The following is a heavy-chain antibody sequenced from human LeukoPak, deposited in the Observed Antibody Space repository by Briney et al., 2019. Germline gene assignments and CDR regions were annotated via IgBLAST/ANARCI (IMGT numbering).Heavy chain of an antibody. J-gene: IGHJ4*02. D-gene: IGHD6-13*01. CDR3: ARARDSSWDY. CDR1: RFILRSYW. V-gene: IGHV3-7*03. Sequence: GGCLRLSCGAWRFILRSYWMSWGRGASGKGLEGVANIKADGSEKYYVDSVKGRFTISRDDAKNSLYLQMNSLRAEDTAVYYCARARDSSWDYWGQGTLVTVSS. CDR2: IKADGSEK.